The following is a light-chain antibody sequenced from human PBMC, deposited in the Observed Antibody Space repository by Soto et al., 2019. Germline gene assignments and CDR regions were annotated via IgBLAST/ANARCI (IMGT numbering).Light chain of an antibody. CDR2: AAS. Sequence: DIQMTQSPSSLSASVGDRVTITCRASQSISRYLNWYQQKPGKAPKLLIYAASSLQSGVPSRFSGSGSGTHFTLTISSLQPEDFATYYCQQSYSTPPWAFGQGTKVEIK. J-gene: IGKJ1*01. CDR1: QSISRY. CDR3: QQSYSTPPWA. V-gene: IGKV1-39*01.